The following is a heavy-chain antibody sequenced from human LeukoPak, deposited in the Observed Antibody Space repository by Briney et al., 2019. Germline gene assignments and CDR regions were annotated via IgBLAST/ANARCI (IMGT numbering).Heavy chain of an antibody. Sequence: SETLSLTCTVSGGSISSYYWSWIRQPAGKGLEWIGRIYTSGSTNYNPSLKSRVTMSVDTSKNQFSLKLSSVTAADTAVYYCARDKRVVTRFSRHYYYYYGMDVWGQGTTVTVSS. D-gene: IGHD4-23*01. CDR3: ARDKRVVTRFSRHYYYYYGMDV. J-gene: IGHJ6*02. V-gene: IGHV4-4*07. CDR1: GGSISSYY. CDR2: IYTSGST.